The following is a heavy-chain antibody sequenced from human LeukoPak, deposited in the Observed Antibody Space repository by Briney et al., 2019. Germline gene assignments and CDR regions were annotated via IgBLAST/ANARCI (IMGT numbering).Heavy chain of an antibody. D-gene: IGHD2-2*01. J-gene: IGHJ4*02. CDR3: ARGHRYCSSTSCDGGYFDY. V-gene: IGHV3-74*01. CDR1: GFTFSSYW. Sequence: PGGSLRLSCAASGFTFSSYWMHWVRQAPGKGLVWVSRINSDGSSTSYADSVKGRFTISRDNAKNTLYLQMNSLRAEDTAVYYCARGHRYCSSTSCDGGYFDYWGQGTLVTVSS. CDR2: INSDGSST.